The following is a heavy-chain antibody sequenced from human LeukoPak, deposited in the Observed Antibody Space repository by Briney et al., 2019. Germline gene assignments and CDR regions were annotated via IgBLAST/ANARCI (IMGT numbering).Heavy chain of an antibody. V-gene: IGHV4-39*01. CDR1: GGSISSSSYY. CDR3: AKLGDYDFWSGYFYYFDY. CDR2: ISYTGNT. D-gene: IGHD3-3*01. J-gene: IGHJ4*02. Sequence: SETLSLTCTVSGGSISSSSYYWGWIRQPPGKGLEWIGSISYTGNTYYSPSLRSRITVSIDTSKNQFSLTLTSVTAADTAVYYCAKLGDYDFWSGYFYYFDYWGQGTLVTVSS.